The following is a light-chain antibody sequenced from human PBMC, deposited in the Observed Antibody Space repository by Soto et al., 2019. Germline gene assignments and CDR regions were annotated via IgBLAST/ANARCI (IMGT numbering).Light chain of an antibody. Sequence: DFQVTQSPSSLSASVGDRVTITCRASQSFSTYLAWYQQKPGKVPKLLISGISTLQSGVPSRFSGSGYGTEFTLTISNLQPEDVATYYCQKYNTAPLTFGGGTKVDI. V-gene: IGKV1-27*01. J-gene: IGKJ4*01. CDR1: QSFSTY. CDR2: GIS. CDR3: QKYNTAPLT.